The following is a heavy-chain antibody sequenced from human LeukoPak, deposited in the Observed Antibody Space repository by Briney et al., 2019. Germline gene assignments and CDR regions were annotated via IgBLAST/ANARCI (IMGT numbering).Heavy chain of an antibody. V-gene: IGHV3-9*01. J-gene: IGHJ4*02. D-gene: IGHD3-10*01. CDR1: GLTFVDYA. Sequence: GRSLRLSCAASGLTFVDYAMHWGRQAPGKGVEWVSGISWNSGSLGYADSVKGRFTISRDNAKNSLYLQRNSLRAEDTAVYYCAKDRVVRGVMGRFDYWGQGTLVTVSS. CDR3: AKDRVVRGVMGRFDY. CDR2: ISWNSGSL.